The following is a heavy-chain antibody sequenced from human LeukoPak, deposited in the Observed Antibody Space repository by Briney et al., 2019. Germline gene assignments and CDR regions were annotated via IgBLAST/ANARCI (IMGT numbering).Heavy chain of an antibody. V-gene: IGHV1-18*01. Sequence: ASVKVSCKASGYTFTSYGISWVRQAPGQGLEWMGWISAYNGNTNYAQKLQGRVTMTTDTSTSTAYMELRRLRSDDTAVYYCARGVDDFWSGYSMYYFDYWGQGTLVTVSS. D-gene: IGHD3-3*01. J-gene: IGHJ4*02. CDR2: ISAYNGNT. CDR1: GYTFTSYG. CDR3: ARGVDDFWSGYSMYYFDY.